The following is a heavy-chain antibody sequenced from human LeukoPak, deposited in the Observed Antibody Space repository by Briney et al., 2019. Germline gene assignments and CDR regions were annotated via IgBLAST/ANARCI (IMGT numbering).Heavy chain of an antibody. CDR1: GYSFTSYW. CDR3: ARREGGSYFEVGAFDI. J-gene: IGHJ3*02. D-gene: IGHD1-26*01. V-gene: IGHV5-51*01. Sequence: PGESLKISCRGSGYSFTSYWIGWVRQIPGKGLEWMGIIYPGDSDTRYRPSFQGQVTISADKSISTAYMQWSSLKASDTAMYYCARREGGSYFEVGAFDIWGQGTMVTVSS. CDR2: IYPGDSDT.